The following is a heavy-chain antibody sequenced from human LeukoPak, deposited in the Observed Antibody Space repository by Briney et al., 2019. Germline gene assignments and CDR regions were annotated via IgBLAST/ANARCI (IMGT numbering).Heavy chain of an antibody. CDR3: AKVGAVVAALYFDY. CDR2: ISGSGGST. V-gene: IGHV3-23*01. Sequence: PGWALTLSCAASGFTFSSYAMSGLGQAPGKGLEWVSAISGSGGSTYYADSVKGRFTISRDNSKNTLHLQMNSLRAEATAVYYCAKVGAVVAALYFDYWGQGTLVTVSS. CDR1: GFTFSSYA. J-gene: IGHJ4*02. D-gene: IGHD2-15*01.